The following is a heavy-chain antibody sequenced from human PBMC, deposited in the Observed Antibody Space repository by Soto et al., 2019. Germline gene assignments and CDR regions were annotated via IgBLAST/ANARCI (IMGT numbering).Heavy chain of an antibody. Sequence: DVQLLDSGGGLVQPGGSLRLSCAASGFIFSNYVMSWVRQTPGKGLEWVSGISGRGDNTYYADSVKGRFTVSRDNSKNTLDLQMDRLRAEETAVYYCAKTPLRVGPIDYWGQGTLVTVYS. J-gene: IGHJ4*02. CDR1: GFIFSNYV. V-gene: IGHV3-23*01. CDR3: AKTPLRVGPIDY. D-gene: IGHD2-15*01. CDR2: ISGRGDNT.